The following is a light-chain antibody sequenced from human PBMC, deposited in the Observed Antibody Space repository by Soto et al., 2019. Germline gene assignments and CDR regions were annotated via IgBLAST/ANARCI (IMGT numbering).Light chain of an antibody. CDR3: SSYSGTNYHYV. J-gene: IGLJ1*01. CDR1: SSDVGGYNY. Sequence: CVLTQPPSATGSFGQSVTISCTGTSSDVGGYNYVSWYQQHPGKAPKLMIYEVSERPSGVPDRFSGSKSGNTASLTVSGLQADDEADYYCSSYSGTNYHYVFGTGTRSPS. CDR2: EVS. V-gene: IGLV2-8*01.